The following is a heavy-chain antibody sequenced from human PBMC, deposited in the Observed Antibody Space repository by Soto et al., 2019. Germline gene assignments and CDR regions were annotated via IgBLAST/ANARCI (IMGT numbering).Heavy chain of an antibody. D-gene: IGHD4-4*01. CDR1: GFTFSNFA. Sequence: GGSLRLSCEASGFTFSNFAMSWVRQAPGKGLEWVSSITGDGDDTYYADSVKGRVTISRDNSKNTLYLHMNSVRVDGTAIYYCAKDRYSSSPYNWFDPWGQGSLVTVSS. CDR2: ITGDGDDT. J-gene: IGHJ5*02. V-gene: IGHV3-23*01. CDR3: AKDRYSSSPYNWFDP.